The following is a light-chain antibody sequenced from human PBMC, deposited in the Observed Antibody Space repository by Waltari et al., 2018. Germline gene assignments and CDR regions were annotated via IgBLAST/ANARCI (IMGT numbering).Light chain of an antibody. Sequence: QSALTQPASVSGSPGQPPTISCTGTTSDVGGYHYVTWYRHHPGESPKLMIYEVSNRPTGVSNRFSGSKSGNTAALTISGLQAEDEADYYCNSYTSSSTLVFGTGTKVTVL. CDR3: NSYTSSSTLV. V-gene: IGLV2-14*01. CDR2: EVS. CDR1: TSDVGGYHY. J-gene: IGLJ1*01.